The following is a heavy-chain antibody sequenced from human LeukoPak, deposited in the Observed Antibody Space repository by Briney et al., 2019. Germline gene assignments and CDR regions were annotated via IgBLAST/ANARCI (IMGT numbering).Heavy chain of an antibody. V-gene: IGHV3-30-3*01. Sequence: GGSLRLSCAASGFTFSSYAMHWVRQAPGKGLEWVAVISYDGSNKYYADSVKGRFTISRDNSKNTLYLQMNSLRAEDTAVYYCARDNPYYYGMDVWGQGTTVTVSS. CDR3: ARDNPYYYGMDV. CDR2: ISYDGSNK. J-gene: IGHJ6*02. CDR1: GFTFSSYA.